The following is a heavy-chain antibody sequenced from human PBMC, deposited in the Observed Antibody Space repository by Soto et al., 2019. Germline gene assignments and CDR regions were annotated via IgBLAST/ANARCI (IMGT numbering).Heavy chain of an antibody. V-gene: IGHV3-72*01. D-gene: IGHD1-26*01. CDR3: ARDTGGSYDF. CDR1: GFTFSDYY. Sequence: GGFLRLSCAASGFTFSDYYRDWVRQLPGMGLEWVGRTRNKANNYAAEYAPSVRGRFTISRHDSEDSMFLQLNSLKTEDTAVYYCARDTGGSYDFWGQGALVTVSS. CDR2: TRNKANNYAA. J-gene: IGHJ4*02.